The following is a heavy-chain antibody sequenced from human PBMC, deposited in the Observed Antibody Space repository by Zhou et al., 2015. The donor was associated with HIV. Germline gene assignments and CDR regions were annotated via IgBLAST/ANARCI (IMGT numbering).Heavy chain of an antibody. Sequence: QVQLVESGGRRGPAWGGSLRLSCAASGFIFSHYGMHWVRQAPGKGLEWVAFIGYDGSNKYYADSVKGRFTISRDNSKNTLYLQMNSLRADDTAVFYCAKESSGWYSGDFQYWGQGTLVTSPQ. J-gene: IGHJ1*01. V-gene: IGHV3-30*02. D-gene: IGHD6-19*01. CDR1: GFIFSHYG. CDR3: AKESSGWYSGDFQY. CDR2: IGYDGSNK.